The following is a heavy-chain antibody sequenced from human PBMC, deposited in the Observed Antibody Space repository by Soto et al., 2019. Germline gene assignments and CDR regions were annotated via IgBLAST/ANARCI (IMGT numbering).Heavy chain of an antibody. V-gene: IGHV3-23*01. Sequence: EVQLLESGGGLVQPGGSLRLSCAASGFTFSSYAMSWVRQAPGKGLEGVSAISGSGGSTYYADSAKGRFTISRDKSKNTLYLQMNSLGAEETAVYYCAKEVIGATKSNYWGQGTLVTVSS. CDR2: ISGSGGST. CDR1: GFTFSSYA. D-gene: IGHD1-26*01. CDR3: AKEVIGATKSNY. J-gene: IGHJ4*02.